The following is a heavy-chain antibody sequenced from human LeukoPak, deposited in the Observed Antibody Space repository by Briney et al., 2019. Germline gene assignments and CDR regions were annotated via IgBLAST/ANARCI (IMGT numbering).Heavy chain of an antibody. CDR2: IIPIFGTA. CDR3: ARVGKKISYYYYMDV. V-gene: IGHV1-69*05. J-gene: IGHJ6*03. Sequence: SVKVSCKASGGTVSSYAISWVRQAPGQGLEWMGGIIPIFGTANYAQKFQGRVTITTDESTSTAYMELSSLRSEDTAAYYCARVGKKISYYYYMDVWGKGTTVTVSS. CDR1: GGTVSSYA. D-gene: IGHD1-1*01.